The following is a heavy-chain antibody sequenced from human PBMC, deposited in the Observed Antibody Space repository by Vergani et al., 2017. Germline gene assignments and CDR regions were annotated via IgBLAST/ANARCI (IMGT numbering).Heavy chain of an antibody. CDR1: GYSFTSYW. J-gene: IGHJ4*02. Sequence: EVQLVQSGAEVKKPGESLRISCKGSGYSFTSYWISWVRQMPGKGLEWMGRIDPSDSYTNYSPSFQGHVTISADKSISTAYLQWSSLKASDTAVYYCARVPPYCSSTSCYGDYWGQGTLVTVSS. D-gene: IGHD2-2*01. V-gene: IGHV5-10-1*03. CDR3: ARVPPYCSSTSCYGDY. CDR2: IDPSDSYT.